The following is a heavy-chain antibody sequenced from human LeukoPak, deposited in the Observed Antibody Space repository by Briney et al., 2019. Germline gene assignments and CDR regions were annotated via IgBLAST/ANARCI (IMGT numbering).Heavy chain of an antibody. CDR2: IYSGGST. CDR1: GFTVSSNY. V-gene: IGHV3-66*01. CDR3: ARVLWFGELEGNWFDP. D-gene: IGHD3-10*01. Sequence: GGSLRLSCAASGFTVSSNYMSWVRQAPGKGLEWVSVIYSGGSTYYADSVKGRFTISRDNSENTLYLQMNSLRAEDTAVYYCARVLWFGELEGNWFDPWGQGTLVTVSS. J-gene: IGHJ5*02.